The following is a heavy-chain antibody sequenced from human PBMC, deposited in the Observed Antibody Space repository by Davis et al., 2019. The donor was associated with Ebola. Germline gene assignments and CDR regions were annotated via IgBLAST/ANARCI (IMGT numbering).Heavy chain of an antibody. Sequence: ASVKVSCKASGYTFTSYGITWVRQAPGQGLEWMGWINPRNGNTNYAQNVQGRVTMTTDTSTSTAYMEVGILRSDDTAVYYCARAQFPTTSDHWGQGTLVTVSS. CDR2: INPRNGNT. V-gene: IGHV1-18*04. CDR3: ARAQFPTTSDH. CDR1: GYTFTSYG. D-gene: IGHD1-1*01. J-gene: IGHJ4*02.